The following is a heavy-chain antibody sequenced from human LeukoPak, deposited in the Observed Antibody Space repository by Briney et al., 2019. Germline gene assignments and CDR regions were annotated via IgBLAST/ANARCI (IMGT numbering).Heavy chain of an antibody. D-gene: IGHD3-10*01. CDR3: ARETGDVLLGAFDI. CDR1: GFTFSGYD. J-gene: IGHJ3*02. Sequence: TGGSLRLSCAASGFTFSGYDFHWVRQATGRGLEWGSAIGTVGDTHYLDSVKGRFTISIENAKNSLYLQMNSLRAGDTAVYYCARETGDVLLGAFDIWGQGTMVTVSS. CDR2: IGTVGDT. V-gene: IGHV3-13*04.